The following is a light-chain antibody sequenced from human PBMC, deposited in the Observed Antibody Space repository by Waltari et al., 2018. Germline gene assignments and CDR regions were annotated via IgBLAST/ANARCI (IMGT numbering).Light chain of an antibody. V-gene: IGLV1-40*01. CDR2: GNN. CDR3: QSYDSSLSGSV. CDR1: SSTIGAGYD. Sequence: QSVLTQPPSVSGAPGQRVTISCTRSSSTIGAGYDVTWYQQLPGTAPKLLIDGNNNRPSGVPDRFSGSKSGTSASLAITGLQAEDEADYYCQSYDSSLSGSVFGGGTILTVL. J-gene: IGLJ2*01.